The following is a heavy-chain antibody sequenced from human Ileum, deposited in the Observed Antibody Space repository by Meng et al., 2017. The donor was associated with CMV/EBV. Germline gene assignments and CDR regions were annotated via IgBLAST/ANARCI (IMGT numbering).Heavy chain of an antibody. J-gene: IGHJ4*02. CDR3: ARGWVRDRSSLHFDY. V-gene: IGHV4-34*01. Sequence: GQLQQWGAGLLKPLETLSLTCAVYGGSFSKDYWNWIRQPPGKGLEWIGEINYSGTTFYNASLKSRVSISIDRSTNQFSLKLSSVTAADAAVYYCARGWVRDRSSLHFDYWGQGTLVTVSS. CDR1: GGSFSKDY. CDR2: INYSGTT. D-gene: IGHD3-22*01.